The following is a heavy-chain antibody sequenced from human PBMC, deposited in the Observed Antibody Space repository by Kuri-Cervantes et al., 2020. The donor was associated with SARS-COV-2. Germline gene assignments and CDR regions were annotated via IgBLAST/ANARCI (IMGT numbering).Heavy chain of an antibody. J-gene: IGHJ4*02. CDR1: GFNFSRTD. V-gene: IGHV3-30*18. CDR3: AKDRFGVHDF. Sequence: GGSLRLSCAASGFNFSRTDMHWVRQAPGKGLEWVAVISNDGKNKKCIGSGKGRFTISRDNSQNTLYLRMTSLRSEDTAMYYCAKDRFGVHDFWGQGTLVTVS. CDR2: ISNDGKNK. D-gene: IGHD2-8*01.